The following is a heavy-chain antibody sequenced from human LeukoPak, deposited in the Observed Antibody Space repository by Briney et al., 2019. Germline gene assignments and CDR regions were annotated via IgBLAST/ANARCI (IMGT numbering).Heavy chain of an antibody. J-gene: IGHJ4*02. D-gene: IGHD7-27*01. CDR3: AKGTGDAGYYFDY. CDR1: GFTFSNYA. Sequence: PGGSLRLSCAAPGFTFSNYAMNWVRQAPGKGLEWVSGVRVSDETYYADAVKGRFTISRDNYENTLYLQMSGLRAEDTAVYYCAKGTGDAGYYFDYWGQGTLVTVSS. V-gene: IGHV3-23*01. CDR2: VRVSDET.